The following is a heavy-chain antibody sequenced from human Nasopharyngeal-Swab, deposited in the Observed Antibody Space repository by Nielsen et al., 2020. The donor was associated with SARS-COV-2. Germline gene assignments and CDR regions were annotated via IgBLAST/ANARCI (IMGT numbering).Heavy chain of an antibody. CDR1: GFTLSSYW. CDR3: ARVSSGSPGYGMDV. Sequence: GESLKISCAASGFTLSSYWMHWVRQAPGKGLVWVSRISGDGSNTFYADSVKGRFTISRDNAKNTLYLQMNSLRAEDTAVYYCARVSSGSPGYGMDVWGQGTTVTVPS. CDR2: ISGDGSNT. J-gene: IGHJ6*02. D-gene: IGHD6-19*01. V-gene: IGHV3-74*01.